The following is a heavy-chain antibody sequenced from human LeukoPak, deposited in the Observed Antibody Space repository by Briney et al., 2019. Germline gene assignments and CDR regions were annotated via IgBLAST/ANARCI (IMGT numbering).Heavy chain of an antibody. CDR1: GFTFSSYG. J-gene: IGHJ4*02. CDR2: ISYDGSDK. Sequence: GGSLRLSCAASGFTFSSYGMHWVRQAPGKGLEWVAVISYDGSDKYYADSVKGRFTISRDKSKNTLYLQMNSLRAEDTAVYYCAKDDHYGSGSFPTDYWGQGTLVTVSS. V-gene: IGHV3-30*18. CDR3: AKDDHYGSGSFPTDY. D-gene: IGHD3-10*01.